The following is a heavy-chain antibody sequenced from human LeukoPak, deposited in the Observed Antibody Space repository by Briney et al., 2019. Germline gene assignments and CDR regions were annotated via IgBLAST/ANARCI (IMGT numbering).Heavy chain of an antibody. J-gene: IGHJ4*02. D-gene: IGHD6-6*01. CDR1: GYTFTSYD. Sequence: ASVKVSCKASGYTFTSYDINWVRQATGQGLEWMGWMNPNSGNTGYAQKFRGRVTITRNTSISTAYMELSSLRSEDTAVYYCARHLYSSSSGGFDYWGQGTLVTVSS. V-gene: IGHV1-8*03. CDR3: ARHLYSSSSGGFDY. CDR2: MNPNSGNT.